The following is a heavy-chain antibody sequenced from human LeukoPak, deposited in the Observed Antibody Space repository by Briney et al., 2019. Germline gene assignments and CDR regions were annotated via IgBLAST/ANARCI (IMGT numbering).Heavy chain of an antibody. J-gene: IGHJ6*02. V-gene: IGHV4-59*08. CDR3: TRQRSEGSSWSYYYYGMDV. D-gene: IGHD6-13*01. CDR1: GGSISSYY. CDR2: IYYSGST. Sequence: SETLSLTCTVSGGSISSYYWSWIRRPPGKGLEWIGYIYYSGSTNYNPSLKSRVTISVDTSKNQFSLKLSSVTAADTAVYYCTRQRSEGSSWSYYYYGMDVWGQGTTVTVSS.